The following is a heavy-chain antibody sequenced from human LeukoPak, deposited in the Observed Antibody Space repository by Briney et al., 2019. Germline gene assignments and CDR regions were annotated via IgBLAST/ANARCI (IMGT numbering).Heavy chain of an antibody. Sequence: ASVKVSFTASGYTFTIYGISWVRQAPGQGLEWMGWISAYNGNTNYAQKLQGRVTMTTDTSTSTAYMELRSLRSDDTAVYYCARAHIVVVPAAAYYYGMDVWGQGTTVTVSS. CDR1: GYTFTIYG. D-gene: IGHD2-2*01. CDR2: ISAYNGNT. CDR3: ARAHIVVVPAAAYYYGMDV. J-gene: IGHJ6*02. V-gene: IGHV1-18*01.